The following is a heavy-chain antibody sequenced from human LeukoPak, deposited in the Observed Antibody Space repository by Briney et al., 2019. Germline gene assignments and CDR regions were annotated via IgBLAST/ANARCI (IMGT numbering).Heavy chain of an antibody. CDR2: IKSKTDGGTT. CDR1: GFTFSNAW. J-gene: IGHJ6*03. Sequence: GGSLRLSCAASGFTFSNAWMSWVRQAPGKGLEWVGRIKSKTDGGTTDYAAPVKGRFTISRDDSKNTLYLQMNSLKTEDTAVYYCTTGRPGAPSYYYYYMDVWGKGTTVTVSS. V-gene: IGHV3-15*01. CDR3: TTGRPGAPSYYYYYMDV.